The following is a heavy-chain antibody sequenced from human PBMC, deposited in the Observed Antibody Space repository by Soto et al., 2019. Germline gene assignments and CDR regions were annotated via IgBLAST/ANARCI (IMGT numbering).Heavy chain of an antibody. Sequence: QGQLVQSGPEVKKPGASVKVSCKTSGYTFSRYGISWVRQAPGQGLEWMGWISGYNGDTNYAQKVQCRVTMTIDTSTYTAYMELRSLTSDDTAIYYCAKNGQPPYYYGMDVWGQGTTVTVSS. V-gene: IGHV1-18*01. CDR1: GYTFSRYG. CDR2: ISGYNGDT. CDR3: AKNGQPPYYYGMDV. D-gene: IGHD2-8*01. J-gene: IGHJ6*02.